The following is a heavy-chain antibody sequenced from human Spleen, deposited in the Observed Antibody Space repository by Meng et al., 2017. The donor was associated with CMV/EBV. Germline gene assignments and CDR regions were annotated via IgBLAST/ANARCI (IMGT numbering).Heavy chain of an antibody. CDR3: ARDGSSTIRANYYYYGMDV. D-gene: IGHD3-10*01. V-gene: IGHV3-48*03. CDR2: ISSGGNTK. CDR1: GFTFSSFE. Sequence: GGSLRLSCVASGFTFSSFEMNWVRQTPGKGLQWVSNISSGGNTKYYTDSVKGRFTISRDNAKNSLYLQMNSLRAEDTAVYYCARDGSSTIRANYYYYGMDVWGQGTTVTVSS. J-gene: IGHJ6*02.